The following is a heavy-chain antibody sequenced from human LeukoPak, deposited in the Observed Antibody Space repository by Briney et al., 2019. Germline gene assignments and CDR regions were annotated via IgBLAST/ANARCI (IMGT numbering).Heavy chain of an antibody. CDR2: ISAYNGNT. Sequence: ASVKVSCKASGYTFTSYGISWVRQAPGQGLEWMGWISAYNGNTNYAQKPQGRVTMTTDTSTSTAYMELRSLRSDDTAVYYCASSVTMVRGVIRYFQHWGQGTLVTVSS. J-gene: IGHJ1*01. V-gene: IGHV1-18*01. D-gene: IGHD3-10*01. CDR1: GYTFTSYG. CDR3: ASSVTMVRGVIRYFQH.